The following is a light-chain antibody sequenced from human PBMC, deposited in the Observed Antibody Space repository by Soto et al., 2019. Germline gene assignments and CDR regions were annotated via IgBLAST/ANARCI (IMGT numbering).Light chain of an antibody. Sequence: DIRMTQSPSTLSASVGDTVTITCRASQSISNWLAWYQQKPGQAPKLLIHKASTLESGVPSRFSGRGSGTEFTLTISSLQPDDFATFYCQQYDRFPYSFGQGTNLEIQ. CDR3: QQYDRFPYS. CDR1: QSISNW. J-gene: IGKJ2*03. CDR2: KAS. V-gene: IGKV1-5*03.